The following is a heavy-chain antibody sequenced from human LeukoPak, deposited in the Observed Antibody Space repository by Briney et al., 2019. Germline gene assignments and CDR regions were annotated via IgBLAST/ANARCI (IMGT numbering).Heavy chain of an antibody. Sequence: GGSLRLSCAASGFTFSSYSVNWVRQAPGKGLEWVSYIGSSGSAMYYADSVKGRFTISRDNAENSLYLQMNSLRDEDTAVYYCARPPGGGRHYYSSPMDFGAQGTTSPVPS. CDR1: GFTFSSYS. CDR3: ARPPGGGRHYYSSPMDF. CDR2: IGSSGSAM. D-gene: IGHD3-10*01. J-gene: IGHJ6*02. V-gene: IGHV3-48*02.